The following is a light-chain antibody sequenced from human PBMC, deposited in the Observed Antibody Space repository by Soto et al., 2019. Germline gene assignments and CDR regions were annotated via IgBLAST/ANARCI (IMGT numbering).Light chain of an antibody. V-gene: IGLV2-8*01. CDR1: SSYIGAYNY. Sequence: QSALTQPPSASGSPGQSVTISCTGTSSYIGAYNYVSWFQQHPGEAPKLIISEVNKRPSGVPNRFSGSKSGNTASLTVSGLQAEDEADYYCTSYGGRDNLIFGGGTKLTVL. J-gene: IGLJ2*01. CDR2: EVN. CDR3: TSYGGRDNLI.